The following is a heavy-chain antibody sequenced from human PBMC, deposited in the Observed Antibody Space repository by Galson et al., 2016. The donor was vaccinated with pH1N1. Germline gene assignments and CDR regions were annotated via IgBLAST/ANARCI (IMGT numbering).Heavy chain of an antibody. CDR3: ARDRVALTGIFDY. V-gene: IGHV4-61*02. CDR2: MYTSGTT. Sequence: TLSLTCTVSGGSISSSIYYWNWTRQPAGKGLEWIGRMYTSGTTTYNPSLESRVSISVDTSKNQFSLRLSSVTAADTAVYFCARDRVALTGIFDYWGQGALVTVSS. CDR1: GGSISSSIYY. D-gene: IGHD3-10*01. J-gene: IGHJ4*02.